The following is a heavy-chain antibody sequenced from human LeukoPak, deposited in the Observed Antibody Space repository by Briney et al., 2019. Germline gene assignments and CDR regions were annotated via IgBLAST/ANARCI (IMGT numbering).Heavy chain of an antibody. Sequence: ASVKVSCKASESIFKTYAVHWVRQAPGQGLEWMGWINAGNDDTRSSKRLQGRVSITRDTSANIAYMELNGLRSEDTAVYYCATESTTVHDAFHFWGQGTMVLVSS. V-gene: IGHV1-3*01. CDR3: ATESTTVHDAFHF. CDR2: INAGNDDT. D-gene: IGHD2-2*01. CDR1: ESIFKTYA. J-gene: IGHJ3*01.